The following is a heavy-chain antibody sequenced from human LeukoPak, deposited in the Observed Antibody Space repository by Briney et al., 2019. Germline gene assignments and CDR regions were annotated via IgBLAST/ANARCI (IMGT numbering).Heavy chain of an antibody. CDR3: ASRYCSGGSCYFVY. J-gene: IGHJ4*02. D-gene: IGHD2-15*01. CDR2: ISGSSGTI. V-gene: IGHV3-48*02. Sequence: GGSLRLSCAASGFTFNTYTMNWVRQAPGKGLEWVSYISGSSGTIYYADSVKGRFTISRDNAKNSLYLQMNSLRDEDTAVYYCASRYCSGGSCYFVYWGQGTLVTVSS. CDR1: GFTFNTYT.